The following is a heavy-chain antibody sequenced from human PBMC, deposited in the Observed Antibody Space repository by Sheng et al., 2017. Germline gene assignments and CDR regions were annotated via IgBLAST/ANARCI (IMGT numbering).Heavy chain of an antibody. Sequence: EVPLVESGGGLVQTGGSLRLSCAASGFTFSNYAMSWVRQAPGKGLEWVSSITGNGANTYYADAVKGRFTISRDNSRNTLNLQMSNLRAEDTAVYYCAQDRLRAAGRDDLWGQGTLVTVFS. V-gene: IGHV3-23*04. CDR2: ITGNGANT. CDR3: AQDRLRAAGRDDL. J-gene: IGHJ5*02. D-gene: IGHD6-13*01. CDR1: GFTFSNYA.